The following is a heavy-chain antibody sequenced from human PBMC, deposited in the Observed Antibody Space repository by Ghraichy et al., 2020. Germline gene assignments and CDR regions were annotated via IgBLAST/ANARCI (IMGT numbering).Heavy chain of an antibody. CDR3: ARSHGYSSSLDY. J-gene: IGHJ4*02. CDR2: INWNGGST. V-gene: IGHV3-20*01. CDR1: GFTFDDYG. D-gene: IGHD6-13*01. Sequence: GESLNICCAASGFTFDDYGMSWVRQAPGKGLEWVSGINWNGGSTGYADSVKGRFTISRDNAKNSLYLQMNSLRAEDTALYHCARSHGYSSSLDYWGQGTLVTVSS.